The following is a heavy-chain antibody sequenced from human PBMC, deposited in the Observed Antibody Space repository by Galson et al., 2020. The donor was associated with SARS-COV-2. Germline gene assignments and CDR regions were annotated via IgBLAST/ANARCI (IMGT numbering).Heavy chain of an antibody. J-gene: IGHJ4*02. CDR1: GFTFSSHG. D-gene: IGHD5-12*01. CDR3: ARQTWLQYLGSIDY. Sequence: PGGSLRLSCAASGFTFSSHGMHWVRQAPGKGLEWVAVISYDGSNKYYADSVKGRFTISRDNSKNTLYLQMNSLSAEDTAVYYCARQTWLQYLGSIDYWGQGTLVTVSS. V-gene: IGHV3-33*01. CDR2: ISYDGSNK.